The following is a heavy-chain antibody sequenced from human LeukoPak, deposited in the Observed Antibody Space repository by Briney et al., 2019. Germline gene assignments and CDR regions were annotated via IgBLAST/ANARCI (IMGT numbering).Heavy chain of an antibody. V-gene: IGHV3-66*01. J-gene: IGHJ6*03. CDR2: IYSGGST. CDR1: GFTFSNYW. D-gene: IGHD6-25*01. Sequence: GGSLRLSCAASGFTFSNYWMHWVRQAPGKGLEWVSVIYSGGSTYYADSVKGRFTISRDNAKNSLYLQMNSLRADDTAVYYCARFAAGGSYYYYMDVWGKGTTVTVSS. CDR3: ARFAAGGSYYYYMDV.